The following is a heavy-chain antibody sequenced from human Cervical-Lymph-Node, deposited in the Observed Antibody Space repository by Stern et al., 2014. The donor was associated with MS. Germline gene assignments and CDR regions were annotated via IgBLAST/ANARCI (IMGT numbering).Heavy chain of an antibody. CDR2: FDPEDGET. D-gene: IGHD6-13*01. CDR3: ATDGSDSSSWPFDL. V-gene: IGHV1-24*01. CDR1: GYTLTELS. Sequence: VQLVQSGASVKVSCKVSGYTLTELSMHWVRQAPGKGLEWMGGFDPEDGETIYAQKFQGRVTMTEDTSTDTAYMELSSLRSEDTAVYYCATDGSDSSSWPFDLWGRGTLVTVSS. J-gene: IGHJ2*01.